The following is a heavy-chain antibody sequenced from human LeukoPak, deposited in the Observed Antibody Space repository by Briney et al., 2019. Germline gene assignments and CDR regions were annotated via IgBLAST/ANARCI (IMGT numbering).Heavy chain of an antibody. CDR2: ISAYNGNT. D-gene: IGHD3-10*01. Sequence: ASLKGSCKASGYTFTRYGISWVRQAPGHGLEWMGWISAYNGNTKYAQKLQGTVTMSTDTSTRTAYTELRRLRSDDTAVYYCARDLNTCDYYGSGSYSPFDYWGQGTLVTVSS. CDR3: ARDLNTCDYYGSGSYSPFDY. CDR1: GYTFTRYG. J-gene: IGHJ4*02. V-gene: IGHV1-18*01.